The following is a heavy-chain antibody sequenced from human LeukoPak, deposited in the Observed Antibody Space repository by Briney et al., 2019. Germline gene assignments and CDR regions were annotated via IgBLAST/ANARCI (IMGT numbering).Heavy chain of an antibody. Sequence: PSETLSLTRAVSGGSISSSNWWSWVRQPPGKGLEWIGEIYHSGSTNYNPSLKSRVTISVDKSKNRFSLKLSSVTAADTAVYYCARRYCSSTSCQTHFDYWGQGTLVTVSS. CDR1: GGSISSSNW. J-gene: IGHJ4*02. V-gene: IGHV4-4*02. CDR3: ARRYCSSTSCQTHFDY. CDR2: IYHSGST. D-gene: IGHD2-2*01.